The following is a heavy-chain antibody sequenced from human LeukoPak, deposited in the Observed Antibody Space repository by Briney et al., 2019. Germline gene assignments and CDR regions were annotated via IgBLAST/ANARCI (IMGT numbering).Heavy chain of an antibody. J-gene: IGHJ3*02. V-gene: IGHV1-69*13. D-gene: IGHD3-22*01. CDR1: GGTFSSYA. Sequence: GASVKVSCKASGGTFSSYAISWVRQAPGQGLEWMGGIIPIFGTANYAQKFQGRVTITADESTSTAYMELSSLRSEDTAVYYCAREGPNNYDSSGYYPDAFDIWGHGTMVTVSS. CDR2: IIPIFGTA. CDR3: AREGPNNYDSSGYYPDAFDI.